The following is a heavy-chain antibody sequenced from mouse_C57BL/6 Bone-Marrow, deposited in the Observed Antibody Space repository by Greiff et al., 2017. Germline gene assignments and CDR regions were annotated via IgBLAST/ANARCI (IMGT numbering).Heavy chain of an antibody. CDR1: GYTFTDHT. V-gene: IGHV1-78*01. CDR3: AIPFYGGSPPWFAY. CDR2: IYPSDGST. J-gene: IGHJ3*01. Sequence: VKLQESDAELVKPGASVKISCKVSGYTFTDHTIHWMKQRPEQGLEWIGYIYPSDGSTKYNEKFKGKATLTADKSSSTAYMQLNSLTSEDSAVYFCAIPFYGGSPPWFAYWGQGTLVTVSA. D-gene: IGHD1-1*01.